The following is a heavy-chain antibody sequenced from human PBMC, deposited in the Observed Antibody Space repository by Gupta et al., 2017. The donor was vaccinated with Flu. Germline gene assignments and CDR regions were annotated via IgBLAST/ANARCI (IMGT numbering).Heavy chain of an antibody. V-gene: IGHV3-73*02. J-gene: IGHJ4*02. CDR2: IRSKANSYAT. Sequence: EVQLVESGGGLVQPGGSLKLSCAASGFPFSGSAMHWVRQAAGKGLEWFGRIRSKANSYATAYAASVKGRCTISRDDSKNTAYLQMNSLKTEDTAVYYCTRLDQQLPDWGQGTLVTVSS. CDR1: GFPFSGSA. CDR3: TRLDQQLPD. D-gene: IGHD6-13*01.